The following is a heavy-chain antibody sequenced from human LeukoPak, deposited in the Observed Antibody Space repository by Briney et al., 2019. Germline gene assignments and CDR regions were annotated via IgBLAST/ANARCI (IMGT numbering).Heavy chain of an antibody. J-gene: IGHJ5*02. CDR1: GYRFTDFH. CDR3: ARGRASLTAWFVP. D-gene: IGHD1-20*01. V-gene: IGHV1-2*02. CDR2: IDPNSGAT. Sequence: ASVKVSCKASGYRFTDFHIHWVRQAPGQGLEWMGWIDPNSGATDSAQKFQGRVTVTRDTSINTVYMELSRLTSDDTAVYYCARGRASLTAWFVPWGQGTLVTVSS.